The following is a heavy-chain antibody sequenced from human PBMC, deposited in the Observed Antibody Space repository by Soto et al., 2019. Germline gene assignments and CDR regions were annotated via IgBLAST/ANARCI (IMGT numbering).Heavy chain of an antibody. CDR2: IYYSGST. D-gene: IGHD3-16*02. Sequence: QVQLQESGPGLVKPSQTLSLTCTVPGGSISSGDYYWTWIRQPPGKGLEWIGYIYYSGSTNYNPSPSSRGTISVDTSKNQFSLNLSSVTAADTAVYYCARIVESGYTIDFDLWGRGTLVTVSS. V-gene: IGHV4-30-4*01. CDR1: GGSISSGDYY. CDR3: ARIVESGYTIDFDL. J-gene: IGHJ2*01.